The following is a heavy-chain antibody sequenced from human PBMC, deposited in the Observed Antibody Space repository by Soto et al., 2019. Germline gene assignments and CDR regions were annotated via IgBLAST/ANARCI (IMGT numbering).Heavy chain of an antibody. Sequence: EVQLLESGGGLVQPGGSLRLSCAASGFTFSRYAMSWVRQAPGKGLEWVSLISGSGGSTYYADSVKGRFTISRDNSKSTLYLQINSLGVEDRAVYYCAKDGNYYGPGGYFDYWGQGTLVTVSS. J-gene: IGHJ4*02. CDR2: ISGSGGST. D-gene: IGHD3-10*01. V-gene: IGHV3-23*01. CDR1: GFTFSRYA. CDR3: AKDGNYYGPGGYFDY.